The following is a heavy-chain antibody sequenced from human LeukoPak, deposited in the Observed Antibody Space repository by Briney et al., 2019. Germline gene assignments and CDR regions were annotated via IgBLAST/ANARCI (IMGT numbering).Heavy chain of an antibody. Sequence: GGSLRLSCAASGFTFSSYGMHWVRQAPGKGLEWVAVIWYDGSNKYYADSVKGRFTISRDNSKNTLYLQMNSLRAEDTAVYYCARRADYGGKIKGGTDYWGQGTLVTVSS. CDR2: IWYDGSNK. D-gene: IGHD4-23*01. CDR1: GFTFSSYG. J-gene: IGHJ4*02. V-gene: IGHV3-33*01. CDR3: ARRADYGGKIKGGTDY.